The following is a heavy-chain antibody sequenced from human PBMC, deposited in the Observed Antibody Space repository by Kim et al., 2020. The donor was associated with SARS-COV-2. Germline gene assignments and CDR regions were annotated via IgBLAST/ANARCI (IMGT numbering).Heavy chain of an antibody. Sequence: SETLSLTCTVSGGSISSGSYYWSWIRQPAGKGLEWIGRIYTSGSTNYNPSLKSRVTISVDTSKNQFSLKLSSVTAADTAVYYCARGAYYDSSGYYYPDAFDNWGQGTMVTVSS. CDR1: GGSISSGSYY. J-gene: IGHJ3*02. CDR3: ARGAYYDSSGYYYPDAFDN. V-gene: IGHV4-61*02. D-gene: IGHD3-22*01. CDR2: IYTSGST.